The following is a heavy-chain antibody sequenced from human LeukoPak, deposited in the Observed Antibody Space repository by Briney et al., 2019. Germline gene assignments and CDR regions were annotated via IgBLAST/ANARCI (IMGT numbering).Heavy chain of an antibody. J-gene: IGHJ4*02. CDR1: GFTFSSYW. CDR3: ARDFMSSSSPKLTVDY. D-gene: IGHD6-6*01. V-gene: IGHV3-7*01. CDR2: IKQDGSEK. Sequence: PGGSLRLSCAASGFTFSSYWMSWVRQAPGKGLEWVANIKQDGSEKYYVDFVKGRFTISRDNAKNSLYLQMNSLRAEDTAVYYCARDFMSSSSPKLTVDYWGQGTLVTVSS.